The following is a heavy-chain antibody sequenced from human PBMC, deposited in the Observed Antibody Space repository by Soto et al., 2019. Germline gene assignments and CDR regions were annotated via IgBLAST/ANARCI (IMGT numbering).Heavy chain of an antibody. CDR2: INYVGKT. CDR1: GGSVNSGDYF. CDR3: ARDRYGGFDY. J-gene: IGHJ4*02. D-gene: IGHD3-9*01. Sequence: SETLSLTCTVSGGSVNSGDYFWGWIRQTPGKGLEWIASINYVGKTYYSPSLKSRLAISVDTSKNQFSLRLSSVTAADTAVYYCARDRYGGFDYWGLGTLVTVSS. V-gene: IGHV4-39*02.